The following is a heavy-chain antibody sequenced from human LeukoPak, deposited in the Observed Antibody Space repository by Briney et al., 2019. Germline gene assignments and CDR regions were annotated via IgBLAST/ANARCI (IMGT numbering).Heavy chain of an antibody. J-gene: IGHJ3*02. CDR2: ISAYNGNT. D-gene: IGHD6-13*01. V-gene: IGHV1-18*01. CDR1: GYTFTSYG. Sequence: ASVKVSCKASGYTFTSYGISWVRQAPGQGLEWMGWISAYNGNTNYAQKLQGRVTTTTDTSTSTAYMELRSLRSDDTAVYYCARGSTSRKTAAGTIAFDIWGQGSMVTVSS. CDR3: ARGSTSRKTAAGTIAFDI.